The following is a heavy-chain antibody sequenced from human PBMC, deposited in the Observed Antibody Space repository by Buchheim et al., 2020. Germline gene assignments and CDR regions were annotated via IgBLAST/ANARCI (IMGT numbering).Heavy chain of an antibody. CDR3: ARAFHSGGSCYDY. CDR2: IYSSGST. V-gene: IGHV4-30-4*08. CDR1: GGSISSSSYY. J-gene: IGHJ4*02. D-gene: IGHD2-15*01. Sequence: QLQLQESGPGLVKPSETLSLTCTVSGGSISSSSYYWGWIRQPPGKGLEWIGYIYSSGSTYYKPSLKSRVTQAGDTLKNQFSLKLSSVTAADTAVYYCARAFHSGGSCYDYWGQGTL.